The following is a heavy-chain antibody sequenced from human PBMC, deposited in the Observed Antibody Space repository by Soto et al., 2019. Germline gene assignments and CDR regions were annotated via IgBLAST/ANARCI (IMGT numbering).Heavy chain of an antibody. D-gene: IGHD5-12*01. CDR3: ARGQEGIVATH. V-gene: IGHV4-34*01. Sequence: QVQLQQWGAGLLKPSETLSLTCTVNGGSLTGYYWSWIRQPPGKGLEWIGEVKDGGSTNYSPSLRGRDSISADPSKNHFSLRLNSVTAADTAVYFCARGQEGIVATHWDQGALVTVCS. J-gene: IGHJ4*02. CDR2: VKDGGST. CDR1: GGSLTGYY.